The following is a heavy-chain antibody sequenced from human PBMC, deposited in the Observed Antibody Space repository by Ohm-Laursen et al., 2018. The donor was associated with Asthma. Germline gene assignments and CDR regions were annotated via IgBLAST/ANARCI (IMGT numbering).Heavy chain of an antibody. J-gene: IGHJ4*02. Sequence: SLRLSCAASGFTFSSYGMHWVRQAPGKGLEWVAVISYDGSNKYYADSVKGRFTISRDNSKNTLYLQMNSLRAEDTAVYYCAKETITIWGQGTLVTVSS. V-gene: IGHV3-30*18. D-gene: IGHD3-3*01. CDR1: GFTFSSYG. CDR3: AKETITI. CDR2: ISYDGSNK.